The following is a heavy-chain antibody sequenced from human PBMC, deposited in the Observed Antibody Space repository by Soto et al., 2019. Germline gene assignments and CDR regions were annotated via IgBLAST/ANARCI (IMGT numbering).Heavy chain of an antibody. CDR2: IYYTGNT. D-gene: IGHD1-1*01. CDR3: ASGHDAYKVRY. CDR1: GGSISSGGTGSY. Sequence: QVQLQESGPGLVKPSQTLSLPCTVSGGSISSGGTGSYWTWIRQLPGKGLEWIGYIYYTGNTYYNPSLKRRPPISIDTSENQFSLKLTSVTAADTAVYFCASGHDAYKVRYWGQGTLVTVSS. J-gene: IGHJ4*02. V-gene: IGHV4-31*03.